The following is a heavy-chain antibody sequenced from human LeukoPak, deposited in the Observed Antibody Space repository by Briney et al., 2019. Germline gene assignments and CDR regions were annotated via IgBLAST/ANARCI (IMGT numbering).Heavy chain of an antibody. CDR1: GFTFSSYG. D-gene: IGHD3-22*01. J-gene: IGHJ4*02. V-gene: IGHV3-33*01. CDR3: ARELYYYDSSGYYW. CDR2: IWYDGSNK. Sequence: GGSLRLSCAASGFTFSSYGMHWVRQAPGKGLEWVAVIWYDGSNKYYADSVKGRFTIPRDNSKNTLYLQMNSLRAEDTAVYYCARELYYYDSSGYYWWGQGTLVTVSS.